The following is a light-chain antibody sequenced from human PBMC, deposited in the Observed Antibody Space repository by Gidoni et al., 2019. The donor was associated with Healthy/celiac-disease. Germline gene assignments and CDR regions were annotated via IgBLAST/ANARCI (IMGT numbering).Light chain of an antibody. CDR3: SSYTDSSTVVL. CDR1: SSDVGGYNY. CDR2: DVS. V-gene: IGLV2-14*03. Sequence: QSALTTPASASGSPGQSITISCTGSSSDVGGYNYFSWYQQHPGKAPKLMIFDVSHRPSGVSIRFSGSKSGNTASLTISGLQAEDEADYYCSSYTDSSTVVLFGGGTKLTVL. J-gene: IGLJ2*01.